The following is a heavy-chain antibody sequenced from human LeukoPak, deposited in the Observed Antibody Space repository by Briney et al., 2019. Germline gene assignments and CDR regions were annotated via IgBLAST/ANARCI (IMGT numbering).Heavy chain of an antibody. V-gene: IGHV3-30*02. J-gene: IGHJ4*02. CDR1: GFTFSSHG. CDR3: AKDWGPTPSFIDY. D-gene: IGHD1-26*01. Sequence: PGGSLRLSCAASGFTFSSHGMHWIRQAPGKGLEWVAFIRYDGTNQYYTDTDSVKGRFTISRDNAKNSLYLQMNSLRADDTALYYCAKDWGPTPSFIDYWGQGTLVTVSS. CDR2: IRYDGTNQ.